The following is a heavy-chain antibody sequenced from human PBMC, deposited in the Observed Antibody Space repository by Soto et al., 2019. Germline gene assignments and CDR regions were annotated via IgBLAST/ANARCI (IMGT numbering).Heavy chain of an antibody. Sequence: QVQLQESGPGLVKPSETLSLTCTVSGGSVSSGSYYWSWIRQPPGKGLEWIGYIYYSGSTNYNPSLKSRVTISVHTSTNQCSLKLSSVTAADTAVYYCATYPTTVTSDYWGQGTLVTVSS. CDR3: ATYPTTVTSDY. V-gene: IGHV4-61*01. CDR1: GGSVSSGSYY. D-gene: IGHD4-17*01. J-gene: IGHJ4*02. CDR2: IYYSGST.